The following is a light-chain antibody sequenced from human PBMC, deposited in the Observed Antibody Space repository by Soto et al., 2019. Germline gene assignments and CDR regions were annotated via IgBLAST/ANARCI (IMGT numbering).Light chain of an antibody. CDR2: GTS. Sequence: QAVVTQEPSLTVSPGGTVTLTCASSTGAVTSGYYPNWFQQKPGQAPRALIYGTSNKHSWIPARFSGSLLGGKAALTLSGVQPEDEAEYYCLLYYGGAYVFGTGTKLTVL. J-gene: IGLJ1*01. CDR1: TGAVTSGYY. V-gene: IGLV7-43*01. CDR3: LLYYGGAYV.